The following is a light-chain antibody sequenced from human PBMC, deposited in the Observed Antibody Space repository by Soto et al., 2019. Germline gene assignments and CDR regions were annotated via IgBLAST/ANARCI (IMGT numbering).Light chain of an antibody. CDR3: SSYTSRTTVI. CDR2: DVT. CDR1: SSDVGGYNY. V-gene: IGLV2-14*01. J-gene: IGLJ2*01. Sequence: QSVLTQPASVSGSPGQSIAISCTGSSSDVGGYNYVSWYQQHSGKAPKLIIYDVTKRPAGVSDRFSGSKSGDTASLTISGLQAEDEGDYYCSSYTSRTTVIFGGGTKLTVL.